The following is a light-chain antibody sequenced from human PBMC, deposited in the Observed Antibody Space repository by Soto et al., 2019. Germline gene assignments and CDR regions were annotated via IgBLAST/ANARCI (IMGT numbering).Light chain of an antibody. V-gene: IGKV1-33*01. CDR1: PGIANY. J-gene: IGKJ2*01. CDR2: DAS. Sequence: DIQLTQSPSSLSASVGDRVTITCQASPGIANYLSWYQQKSGKAPKLLIYDASKLETGFPSRFSGSGSGTDFTFTINNLQPEDFATYDCQQYNDLPRTFGQGTRLDLK. CDR3: QQYNDLPRT.